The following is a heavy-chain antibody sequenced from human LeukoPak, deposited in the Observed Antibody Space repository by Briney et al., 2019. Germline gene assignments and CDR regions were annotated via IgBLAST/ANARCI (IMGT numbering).Heavy chain of an antibody. D-gene: IGHD3-3*01. V-gene: IGHV3-23*01. CDR2: ISGGGGTI. J-gene: IGHJ3*02. CDR1: GFTFSRYA. Sequence: GGSLRLSCAASGFTFSRYAMSGVRQAPGKGLEWVSDISGGGGTIYYADSVKGRFTISRDNSKNSLYLQMNSLRAEDTAVYYCARFWPQATRAFDIWGQGTMVTVSS. CDR3: ARFWPQATRAFDI.